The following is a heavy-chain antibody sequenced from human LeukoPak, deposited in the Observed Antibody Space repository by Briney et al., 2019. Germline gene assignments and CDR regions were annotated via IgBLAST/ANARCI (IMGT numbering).Heavy chain of an antibody. CDR3: AKDIVLIPAAAFDY. D-gene: IGHD2-2*01. CDR1: GFTFSNYA. CDR2: ISPTGGTP. J-gene: IGHJ4*02. Sequence: PGGSLRLSCAASGFTFSNYAMTWVRQAPGKGLEWVSTISPTGGTPYYADSVKGRFTISRDNSKNTLYLQMNSLRAEDTAVYYCAKDIVLIPAAAFDYWGQGTLVTVSS. V-gene: IGHV3-23*01.